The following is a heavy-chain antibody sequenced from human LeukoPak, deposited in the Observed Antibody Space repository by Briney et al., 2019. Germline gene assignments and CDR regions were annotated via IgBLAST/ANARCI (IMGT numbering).Heavy chain of an antibody. Sequence: PSETLSLTCTVSGGTYSRYYWSWIRQPPGKGLEWIAYIDYSGSTNYNPSLKSRLTISLDASNNQFSLKLSSVTAADTALYYCARDRRRDRLHAFYTSGQGTMVTVSS. CDR2: IDYSGST. CDR1: GGTYSRYY. CDR3: ARDRRRDRLHAFYT. J-gene: IGHJ3*02. D-gene: IGHD1-26*01. V-gene: IGHV4-59*01.